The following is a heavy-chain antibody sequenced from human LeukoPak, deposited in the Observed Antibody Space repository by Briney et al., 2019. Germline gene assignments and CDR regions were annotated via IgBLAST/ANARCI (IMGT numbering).Heavy chain of an antibody. D-gene: IGHD4-17*01. CDR3: ASWSTVTAFDY. CDR1: GGSISSSTYS. CDR2: IYYTGST. Sequence: PSETLSLTCTVSGGSISSSTYSWGWIRQPPGKGLEWIGYIYYTGSTYYNPSLKSRATITVDTSKNQFSLKMSSVTAADTAVYFCASWSTVTAFDYWGQGTLVTVSS. V-gene: IGHV4-39*01. J-gene: IGHJ4*02.